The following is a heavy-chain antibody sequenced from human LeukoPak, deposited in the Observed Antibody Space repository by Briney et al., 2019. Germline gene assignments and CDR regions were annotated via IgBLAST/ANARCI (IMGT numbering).Heavy chain of an antibody. J-gene: IGHJ4*02. V-gene: IGHV1-2*02. CDR2: VNPNSGGT. D-gene: IGHD6-13*01. CDR3: ARVYSSSWYWGIDY. CDR1: GYTFTGYY. Sequence: GASVKVSCKASGYTFTGYYMHWVRQAPGQGLEWMGWVNPNSGGTNYAQKFQGRVTMTRDTSISTAYMELSRLRSDDTAVYYCARVYSSSWYWGIDYWGQGTLVTVSS.